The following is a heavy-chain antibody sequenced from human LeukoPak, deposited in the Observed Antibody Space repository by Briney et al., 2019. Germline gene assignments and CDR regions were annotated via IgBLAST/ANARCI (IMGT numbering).Heavy chain of an antibody. V-gene: IGHV3-30*04. D-gene: IGHD2-15*01. CDR1: GFTFSSYA. Sequence: GRSLRLFCAASGFTFSSYAMHWVRQAPGKGLEWVAVISYDGSNKYYADSVKGRFTISRDNSKNTLYLQMNSLRAEDTAVYYRARGRSRIVVVVAVDYWGQGTLVTVSS. J-gene: IGHJ4*02. CDR2: ISYDGSNK. CDR3: ARGRSRIVVVVAVDY.